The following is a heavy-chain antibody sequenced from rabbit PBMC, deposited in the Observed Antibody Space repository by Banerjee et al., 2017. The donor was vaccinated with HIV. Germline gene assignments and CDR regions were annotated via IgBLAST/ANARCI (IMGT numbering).Heavy chain of an antibody. CDR1: GFDFSSYG. V-gene: IGHV1S47*01. J-gene: IGHJ4*01. CDR2: IDPLFGTT. CDR3: ASKADYAGYGSEYYFNL. D-gene: IGHD7-1*01. Sequence: EESGGDLVKPGASLTLTCKASGFDFSSYGVSWVRQAPGKGLEWIGYIDPLFGTTYSAAWVNGRFTISSHNAQNTLYLQLDSLTAADTATYFCASKADYAGYGSEYYFNLWGQGTLVTVS.